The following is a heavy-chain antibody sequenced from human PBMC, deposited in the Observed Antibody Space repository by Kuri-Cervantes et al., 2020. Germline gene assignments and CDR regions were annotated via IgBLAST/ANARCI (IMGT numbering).Heavy chain of an antibody. Sequence: GESLKISCAASGFTFSSYGMHWVRQAPGKGLEWVAVISYDGSNKYYADPVKGRFTISRDNSKNTLYLQMNSLRAEDTAVYYCAKWSTAMATFDYWGQGTLVTVSS. CDR1: GFTFSSYG. CDR3: AKWSTAMATFDY. CDR2: ISYDGSNK. V-gene: IGHV3-30*18. J-gene: IGHJ4*02. D-gene: IGHD5-18*01.